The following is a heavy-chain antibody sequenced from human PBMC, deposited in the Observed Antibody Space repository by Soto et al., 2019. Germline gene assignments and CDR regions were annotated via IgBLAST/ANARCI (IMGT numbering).Heavy chain of an antibody. V-gene: IGHV3-23*01. D-gene: IGHD3-3*01. CDR3: SCAFWSGYYTTYYYGMDV. CDR1: GFTFSSYA. Sequence: EVQLLESGGGLVQPGGSLRLSCAASGFTFSSYAMSWVRQAPGKGLAWVSAISGSGGSTYYADSVKGRFTISRDNSKNTLYLQMNSLRAEDTAVYYCSCAFWSGYYTTYYYGMDVWGQGTTVTVSS. CDR2: ISGSGGST. J-gene: IGHJ6*02.